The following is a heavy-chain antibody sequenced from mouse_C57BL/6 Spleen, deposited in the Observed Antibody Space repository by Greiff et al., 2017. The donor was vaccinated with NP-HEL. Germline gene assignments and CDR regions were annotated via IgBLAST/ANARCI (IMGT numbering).Heavy chain of an antibody. CDR2: INPSNGGT. Sequence: QVQLQQPGTELVKPGASVKLSCKASGYTFTSYWMHWVKQRPGQGLEWIGNINPSNGGTKYNEKFKSTATLTVDKSSSTAYMQLSSLTSEDSAVYYCARGGNWDVGDWYFDVWGTGTTVTVSS. D-gene: IGHD4-1*01. J-gene: IGHJ1*03. V-gene: IGHV1-53*01. CDR3: ARGGNWDVGDWYFDV. CDR1: GYTFTSYW.